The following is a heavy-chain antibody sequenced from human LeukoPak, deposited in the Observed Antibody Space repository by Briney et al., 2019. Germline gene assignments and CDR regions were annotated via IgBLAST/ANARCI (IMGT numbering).Heavy chain of an antibody. Sequence: GGSLRLSCAASGFTFSSYGMHWVRQAPGKGLEWVAVISYDGSNKYYADSVKGRFTISRDNSKNTLYLQMNSLRAEDTAVYYCAKESGRWSGYYGPPCDYWGQGTLVPVSS. V-gene: IGHV3-30*18. CDR3: AKESGRWSGYYGPPCDY. CDR1: GFTFSSYG. CDR2: ISYDGSNK. J-gene: IGHJ4*02. D-gene: IGHD3-3*01.